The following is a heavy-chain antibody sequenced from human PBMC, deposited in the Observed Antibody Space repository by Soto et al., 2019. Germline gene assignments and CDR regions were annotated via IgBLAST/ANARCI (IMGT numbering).Heavy chain of an antibody. V-gene: IGHV1-24*01. Sequence: ASVKVSCKVSGYTLTELSMHWVRQAPGKGLEWMGGFDPEDGETIYAQKFQGRVTMTEDTSTDTAYMELSSLRSEDTAVYYCATITFGGVIGWVYYYMDVWGKGTTVTVSS. D-gene: IGHD3-16*02. CDR1: GYTLTELS. CDR2: FDPEDGET. J-gene: IGHJ6*03. CDR3: ATITFGGVIGWVYYYMDV.